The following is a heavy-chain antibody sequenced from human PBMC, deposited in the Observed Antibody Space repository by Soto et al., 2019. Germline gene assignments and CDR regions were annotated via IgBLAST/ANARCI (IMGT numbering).Heavy chain of an antibody. Sequence: ASVKVSCKASGYTFTGYYMHWVRQAPGQGLEWMGWINPNSGGTNYAQKFQGRVTMTRDTSISTAYMELSRLRSDDTAVYYCAGSTMINYYYYYGMDVWGQGTTVTVSS. CDR2: INPNSGGT. V-gene: IGHV1-2*02. CDR3: AGSTMINYYYYYGMDV. D-gene: IGHD3-10*01. J-gene: IGHJ6*02. CDR1: GYTFTGYY.